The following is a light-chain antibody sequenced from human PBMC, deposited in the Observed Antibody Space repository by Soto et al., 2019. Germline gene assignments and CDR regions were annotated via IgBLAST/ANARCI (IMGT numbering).Light chain of an antibody. CDR2: GVS. CDR1: TSDVAGYNY. J-gene: IGLJ1*01. Sequence: QSVLTQPASVSGSPGQSITISCTGTTSDVAGYNYVSWYQQHPGKAPKLMIYGVSNRPSGVSNRFSGSRSGNTASLTISGLQSEDEAEYYCNSYTGSSTFVFGTGTKLTVL. CDR3: NSYTGSSTFV. V-gene: IGLV2-14*01.